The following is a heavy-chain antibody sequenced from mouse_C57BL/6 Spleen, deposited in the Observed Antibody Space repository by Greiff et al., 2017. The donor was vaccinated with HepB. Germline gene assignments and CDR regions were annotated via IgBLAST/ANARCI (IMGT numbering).Heavy chain of an antibody. Sequence: VQLQQPGAELVRPGSSVKLSCKASGYTFTSYWMHWVKQRPIQGLEWIGNIDPSDSETHYNQKFKDKATLTVDKSSSTAYMQLSSLTSEDSAVYYCARDGSCLYYYAMDYWGQGTSVTVSS. CDR2: IDPSDSET. D-gene: IGHD1-1*01. CDR3: ARDGSCLYYYAMDY. CDR1: GYTFTSYW. J-gene: IGHJ4*01. V-gene: IGHV1-52*01.